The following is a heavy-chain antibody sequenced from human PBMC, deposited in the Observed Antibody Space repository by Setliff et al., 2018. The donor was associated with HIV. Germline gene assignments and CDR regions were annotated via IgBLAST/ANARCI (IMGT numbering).Heavy chain of an antibody. V-gene: IGHV3-48*04. Sequence: GGSLRLSCAASGFTFSSFTMNWVRQAPGKGLEWVSYISSSGSTIYYADSVKGRFTISRDSAKNSLYLQMNSLRAEDTAVYYCARRIWSGYSFDYWGQGTLVTVSS. CDR1: GFTFSSFT. J-gene: IGHJ4*02. CDR2: ISSSGSTI. CDR3: ARRIWSGYSFDY. D-gene: IGHD3-3*01.